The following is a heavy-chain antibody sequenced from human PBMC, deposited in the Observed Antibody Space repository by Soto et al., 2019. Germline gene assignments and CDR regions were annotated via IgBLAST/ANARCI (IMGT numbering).Heavy chain of an antibody. D-gene: IGHD6-6*01. CDR2: ISSNGVGT. V-gene: IGHV3-64*01. CDR3: ARRARPDFYYMDV. CDR1: GFTLRGYA. J-gene: IGHJ6*03. Sequence: EVQLAESGGGLAQPGGSLRLSCAASGFTLRGYAMDWVRQAPGKGLEYVSGISSNGVGTYYANSVQGRFTISRDNSKNTVYLQMFSLRPEDMAVYYCARRARPDFYYMDVWGKGTTVTVSS.